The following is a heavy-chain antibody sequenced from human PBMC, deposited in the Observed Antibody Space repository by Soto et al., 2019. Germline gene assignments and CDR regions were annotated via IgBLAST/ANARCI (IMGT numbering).Heavy chain of an antibody. J-gene: IGHJ4*02. Sequence: PSKTLSLTCVVSGYVITSGYYWGWIRQPPGKGLEWIGTVDHSGSTYYDPSLQGRVTISIDTSKNQFSLKLTSVTAADTALYYCARYFHTYSGPPIWGQGTLVTVSS. CDR2: VDHSGST. V-gene: IGHV4-38-2*01. CDR1: GYVITSGYY. D-gene: IGHD5-12*01. CDR3: ARYFHTYSGPPI.